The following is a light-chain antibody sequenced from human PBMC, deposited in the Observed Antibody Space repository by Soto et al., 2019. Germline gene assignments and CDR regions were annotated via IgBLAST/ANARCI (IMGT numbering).Light chain of an antibody. CDR1: RSNIGRNY. V-gene: IGLV1-47*01. J-gene: IGLJ3*02. Sequence: QSVLTQPPSASGTPGQRVSISCSGSRSNIGRNYVYWYQQLPGTAPKLLIQRNNERPSGVPDRFSGSKSGTSVSLAISGLRSEDEATYYCAAWYDTLSGQVFGGGTQLTVL. CDR3: AAWYDTLSGQV. CDR2: RNN.